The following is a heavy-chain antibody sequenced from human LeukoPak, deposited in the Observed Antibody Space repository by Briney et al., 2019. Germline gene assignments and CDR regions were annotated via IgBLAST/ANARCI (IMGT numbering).Heavy chain of an antibody. Sequence: GGSLRLSCAASGFTFSSYSMNWVRQAPGKGLEWVSYISSSSSTIYYADSVKGRFTISRDNAKNSLYLQMNSLRDEDTAVYYCARGPDLYFDWLSSNWFDPWGQGTLVTVSS. J-gene: IGHJ5*02. V-gene: IGHV3-48*02. CDR3: ARGPDLYFDWLSSNWFDP. D-gene: IGHD3-9*01. CDR2: ISSSSSTI. CDR1: GFTFSSYS.